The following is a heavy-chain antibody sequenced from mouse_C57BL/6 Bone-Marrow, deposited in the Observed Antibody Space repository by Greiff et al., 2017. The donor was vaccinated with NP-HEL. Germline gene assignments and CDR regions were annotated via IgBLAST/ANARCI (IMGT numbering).Heavy chain of an antibody. J-gene: IGHJ3*01. CDR2: INPNNGGT. Sequence: EVQLQQSGPELVKPGASVKISCKASGYTFTDYYMNWVKQSHGKSLEWIGDINPNNGGTSYNQKFKGKATLTVDKSPSTAYMELRSLTSEDSAVYYCANGYGAWFAYWGQGTLVTVSA. V-gene: IGHV1-26*01. CDR1: GYTFTDYY. D-gene: IGHD2-2*01. CDR3: ANGYGAWFAY.